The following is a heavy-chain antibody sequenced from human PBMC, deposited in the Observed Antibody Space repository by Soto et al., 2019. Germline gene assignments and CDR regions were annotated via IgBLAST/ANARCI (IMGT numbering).Heavy chain of an antibody. J-gene: IGHJ4*02. CDR3: ARIHWSQSSLDY. CDR2: VSHSGTA. V-gene: IGHV4-30-2*01. Sequence: PSETLSLTCAVSGGSIDSGAYSLSWIRQPPGKGLEWIGYVSHSGTAYSIPSLNGRLTLSVDSSQTQFSLKLTSVTAADSAVYYCARIHWSQSSLDYWGRGXLVTVSS. D-gene: IGHD6-19*01. CDR1: GGSIDSGAYS.